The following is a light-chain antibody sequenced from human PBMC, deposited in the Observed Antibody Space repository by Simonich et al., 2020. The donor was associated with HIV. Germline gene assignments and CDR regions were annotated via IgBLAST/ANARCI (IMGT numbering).Light chain of an antibody. CDR2: AAS. CDR1: QGISSF. V-gene: IGKV1-9*01. CDR3: QQLNSYPT. J-gene: IGKJ4*01. Sequence: DIQMTQSPSTLSASVGDRVTVTCRASQGISSFLAWYQQKPGKAPKLLIYAASTLQSGVPSRFSGSGSGTEFTLTISSLQPEDFATYYCQQLNSYPTFGGGTKVEIK.